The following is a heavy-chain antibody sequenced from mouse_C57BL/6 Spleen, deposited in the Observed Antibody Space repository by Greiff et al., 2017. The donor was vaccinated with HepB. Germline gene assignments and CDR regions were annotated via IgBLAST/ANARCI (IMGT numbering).Heavy chain of an antibody. CDR1: GYTFTSYW. CDR2: IYPGSGST. D-gene: IGHD2-5*01. CDR3: AREEDYSNYNYAMDY. V-gene: IGHV1-55*01. Sequence: VQLQQSGAELVKPGASVKMSCKASGYTFTSYWITWVKQRPGQGLEWIGDIYPGSGSTNYNEKFKSKATLTVDTSSSTAYMQLSSLTSEDSAVYYCAREEDYSNYNYAMDYWGQGTSVTVSS. J-gene: IGHJ4*01.